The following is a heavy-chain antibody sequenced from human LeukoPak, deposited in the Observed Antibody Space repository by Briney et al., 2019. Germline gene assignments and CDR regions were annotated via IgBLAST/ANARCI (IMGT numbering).Heavy chain of an antibody. J-gene: IGHJ6*04. CDR3: VRGSGPTVAYYRMDV. Sequence: GGSLRLSCRGSGFSFSSYSMNWVRQAPGKGLEWVSFITLSSSEIFYADSVRGRFSISRDNAQNSVFLQMSSLRAEDTAVYYCVRGSGPTVAYYRMDVWGTGTTASVSS. D-gene: IGHD4-11*01. V-gene: IGHV3-21*05. CDR1: GFSFSSYS. CDR2: ITLSSSEI.